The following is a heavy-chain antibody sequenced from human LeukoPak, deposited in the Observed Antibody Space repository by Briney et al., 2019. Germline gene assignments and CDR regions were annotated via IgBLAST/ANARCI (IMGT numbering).Heavy chain of an antibody. CDR2: ISAYNGNT. J-gene: IGHJ5*02. D-gene: IGHD6-13*01. CDR3: ARAPSSSWYNWFDP. CDR1: GYTFTSYG. Sequence: ASVKVSFKASGYTFTSYGISWVRQAPGQGLEWMGWISAYNGNTNYAQKLQGRVTMTTDTSTSTAYMELRSLRSDDTAVYYCARAPSSSWYNWFDPWGQGTLVTVSS. V-gene: IGHV1-18*01.